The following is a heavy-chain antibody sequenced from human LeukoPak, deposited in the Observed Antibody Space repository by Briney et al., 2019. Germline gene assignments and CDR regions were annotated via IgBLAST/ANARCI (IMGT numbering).Heavy chain of an antibody. J-gene: IGHJ4*02. D-gene: IGHD6-19*01. CDR2: ISYDGSDK. V-gene: IGHV3-30-3*01. CDR1: GFTFSTYA. CDR3: SRGYNSGWYTVDC. Sequence: PGGSLRLSCAASGFTFSTYAMHWVRQAPGKGREWVAVISYDGSDKFYPDSVKGRFTISRDNSKNTLYLQMNSLRPEDTALYYCSRGYNSGWYTVDCWGQGTLVAVSS.